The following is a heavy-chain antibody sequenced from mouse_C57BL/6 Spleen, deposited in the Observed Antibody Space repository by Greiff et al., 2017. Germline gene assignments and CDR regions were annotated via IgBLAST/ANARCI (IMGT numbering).Heavy chain of an antibody. Sequence: QVQLQQSGAELVRPGASVTLSCKASGYTFTDYEMHWVKQTPVHGLEWIGAIDPETGGTAYNQKFKGKAILTADKSSSTAYMELRSLTSEDSAVXYCTRWAAPFDYWGQGTTLTVSS. V-gene: IGHV1-15*01. J-gene: IGHJ2*01. CDR1: GYTFTDYE. CDR3: TRWAAPFDY. CDR2: IDPETGGT.